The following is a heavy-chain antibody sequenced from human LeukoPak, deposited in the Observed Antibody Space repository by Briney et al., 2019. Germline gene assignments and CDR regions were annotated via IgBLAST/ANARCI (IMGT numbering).Heavy chain of an antibody. J-gene: IGHJ4*02. V-gene: IGHV5-51*01. CDR1: GYSFTNYW. Sequence: GESLKISWKGSGYSFTNYWIAWVRQMPGKGLEWMGLIYPGDSDTRYSPSFQGQVTISADKSISTAYLQWSSLKASDTAVYYCARHLIVAGDFDYWGQGTLVTVSS. CDR3: ARHLIVAGDFDY. CDR2: IYPGDSDT. D-gene: IGHD6-19*01.